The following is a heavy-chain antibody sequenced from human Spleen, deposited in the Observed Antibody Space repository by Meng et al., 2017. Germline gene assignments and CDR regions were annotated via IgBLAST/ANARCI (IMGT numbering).Heavy chain of an antibody. CDR2: INTDGSST. CDR3: AREIRNTAMAPFDY. J-gene: IGHJ4*02. Sequence: VQLVESGGGVVQPGRSLRLSCAASGFTFSIYWMHWVRQAPGKGLVWVSRINTDGSSTTYADSVKGRFTISRDNAKNTLYLQMNSLRAEDTAVYYCAREIRNTAMAPFDYWGPGTLVTVSS. CDR1: GFTFSIYW. V-gene: IGHV3-74*01. D-gene: IGHD5-18*01.